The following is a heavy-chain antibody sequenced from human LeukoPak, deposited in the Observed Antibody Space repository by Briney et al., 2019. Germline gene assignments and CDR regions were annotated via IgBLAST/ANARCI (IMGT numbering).Heavy chain of an antibody. CDR1: GFTFSSYG. CDR3: AKAFVGATYNFDY. D-gene: IGHD1-26*01. CDR2: ISYDGSNK. V-gene: IGHV3-30*18. Sequence: PGRSLRLSCAAAGFTFSSYGMHWVRQAPGKGLEWVAVISYDGSNKYYADSVKGRFTISRDNSKNTLYLQMNSLRAEDTGVYYCAKAFVGATYNFDYWGQGTLVTVSS. J-gene: IGHJ4*02.